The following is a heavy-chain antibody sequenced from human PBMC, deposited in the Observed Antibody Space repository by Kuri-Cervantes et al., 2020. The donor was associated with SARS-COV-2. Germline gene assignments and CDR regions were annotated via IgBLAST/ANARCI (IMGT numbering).Heavy chain of an antibody. D-gene: IGHD5-24*01. CDR3: AKDHRDGYNAEYFQH. CDR1: GFTFSSYG. CDR2: ISYDGSNK. J-gene: IGHJ1*01. Sequence: GESLKISCAASGFTFSSYGMHWVRQAPGKGLEWVAVISYDGSNKYYADSVKGRFTISRDNSKNTLYLQMNSLRAEDTAVYYCAKDHRDGYNAEYFQHWGQGTLVTVDS. V-gene: IGHV3-30*18.